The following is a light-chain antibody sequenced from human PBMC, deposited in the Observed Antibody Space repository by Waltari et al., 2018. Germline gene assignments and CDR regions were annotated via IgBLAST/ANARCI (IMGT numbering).Light chain of an antibody. V-gene: IGLV1-51*02. CDR2: ENN. CDR3: GTWDSGLSGV. CDR1: SSNIGNNY. Sequence: QPVLTQPPSVSAPPGQKVTTSCSGSSSNIGNNYVSWYQQLPGTAPKPLMYENNTRPPAMPHSFWGSTRGTSATVRITGIRTGDEVDYSGGTWDSGLSGVFGGGTKLTVL. J-gene: IGLJ3*02.